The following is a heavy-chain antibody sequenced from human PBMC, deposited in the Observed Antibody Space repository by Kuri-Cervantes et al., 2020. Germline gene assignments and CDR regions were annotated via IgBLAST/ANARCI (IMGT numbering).Heavy chain of an antibody. CDR3: ASYDSSGYYQLH. V-gene: IGHV6-1*01. CDR2: TYYRSKWYN. D-gene: IGHD3-22*01. J-gene: IGHJ4*02. Sequence: SQTLSLTCAISGDSVSSNSAAWNWIRQSPSRGLEWLGRTYYRSKWYNDYAVSVKSRITINPDTSKNQFSLKLSSVTAADTAVYYCASYDSSGYYQLHWGQGTLVTVSS. CDR1: GDSVSSNSAA.